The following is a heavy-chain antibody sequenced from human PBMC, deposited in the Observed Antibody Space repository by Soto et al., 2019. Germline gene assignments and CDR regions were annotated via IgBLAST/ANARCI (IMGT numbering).Heavy chain of an antibody. CDR1: GGSISRYY. J-gene: IGHJ6*02. CDR3: ARDRRGGYDFWSGSRWVGMDV. D-gene: IGHD3-3*01. V-gene: IGHV4-59*01. Sequence: TSETLSLTCTVSGGSISRYYWSWIRQPPGKGLEWIGYIYYSGSTNYNPSLKSRVTISVDTSKNQFSLKLSSVTAADTAVYYCARDRRGGYDFWSGSRWVGMDVWGQGTTVTVSS. CDR2: IYYSGST.